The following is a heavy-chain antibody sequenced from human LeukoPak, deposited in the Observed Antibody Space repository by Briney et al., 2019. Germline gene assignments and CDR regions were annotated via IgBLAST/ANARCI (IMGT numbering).Heavy chain of an antibody. J-gene: IGHJ4*02. V-gene: IGHV4-4*02. CDR3: ARVSSSWYDY. Sequence: SETLSLTCAVSGGSISSSNWWSWVRQPPGKGLEWIGEIYHSGSTNYNPSLKSRVTISVDTSKNQFSLKLSSVTAADTAVYYCARVSSSWYDYWGQGTLVTVSS. D-gene: IGHD6-13*01. CDR2: IYHSGST. CDR1: GGSISSSNW.